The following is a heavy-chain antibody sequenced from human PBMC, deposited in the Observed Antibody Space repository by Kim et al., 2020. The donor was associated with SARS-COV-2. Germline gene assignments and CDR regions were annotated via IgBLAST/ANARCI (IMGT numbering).Heavy chain of an antibody. CDR3: ASTGGSTNGVSDY. J-gene: IGHJ4*02. D-gene: IGHD2-8*01. Sequence: YADSVKGRFTISRDNSKNTLYLQMNSLRAEDTAVYYCASTGGSTNGVSDYWGQGTLVTVSS. V-gene: IGHV3-33*01.